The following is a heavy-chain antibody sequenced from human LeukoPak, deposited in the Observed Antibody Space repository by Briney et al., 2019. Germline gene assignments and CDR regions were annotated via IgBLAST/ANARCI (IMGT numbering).Heavy chain of an antibody. CDR1: SGSISSYH. CDR2: AYYSGST. V-gene: IGHV4-59*13. D-gene: IGHD3-9*01. CDR3: ARVRYYDILTGYPFDY. J-gene: IGHJ4*02. Sequence: SETLSLTRTVSSGSISSYHWSWIRQPPGEGLEWIGNAYYSGSTDYNPSLKSRVTISVDMSKNQFSLSLSSVTAADTAVYYCARVRYYDILTGYPFDYWGQGTLVTVSS.